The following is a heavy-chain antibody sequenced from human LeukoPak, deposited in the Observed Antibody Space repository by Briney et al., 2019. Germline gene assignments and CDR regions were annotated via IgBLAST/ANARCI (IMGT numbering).Heavy chain of an antibody. D-gene: IGHD5-18*01. V-gene: IGHV3-53*01. CDR3: ARVRVDTAMVYNYYYYGMDV. Sequence: PGGSLRLSCAASGFTVSSNYMSWVRQAPGKGLEWVSVIYSGGSTYYADSVKGRFTISRDNSKNTLYFQMNSLRAEDTAVYYCARVRVDTAMVYNYYYYGMDVWGQGTTVTVSS. J-gene: IGHJ6*02. CDR1: GFTVSSNY. CDR2: IYSGGST.